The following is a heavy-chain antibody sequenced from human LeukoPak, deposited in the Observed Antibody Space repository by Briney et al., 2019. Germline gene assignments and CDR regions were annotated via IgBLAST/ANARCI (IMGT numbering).Heavy chain of an antibody. V-gene: IGHV3-21*01. CDR2: ISSSSSYI. CDR1: GFTFSSYR. CDR3: AREKGYGDYGSFDY. D-gene: IGHD4-17*01. Sequence: GGSLRLSCAASGFTFSSYRMNWVRQAPGKGLEWVSSISSSSSYIYYADSVKGRFTISRDNAKNSLYLQMNSLRAEDTAMYYCAREKGYGDYGSFDYWGQGTLVTVSS. J-gene: IGHJ4*02.